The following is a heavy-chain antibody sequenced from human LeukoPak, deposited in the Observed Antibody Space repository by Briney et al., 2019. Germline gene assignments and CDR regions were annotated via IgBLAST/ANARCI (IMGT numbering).Heavy chain of an antibody. D-gene: IGHD6-6*01. CDR3: ARRTNNSSSHAFDI. Sequence: SETLSLTCTVSGGSINSSSYYWGWIRQPPGKGLEWIGSIYYSGSTYYNPSLKSRVTISVDTSKNQFSLKLSSVTAADTAVYYCARRTNNSSSHAFDIWGQGTMVTVSS. J-gene: IGHJ3*02. V-gene: IGHV4-39*07. CDR2: IYYSGST. CDR1: GGSINSSSYY.